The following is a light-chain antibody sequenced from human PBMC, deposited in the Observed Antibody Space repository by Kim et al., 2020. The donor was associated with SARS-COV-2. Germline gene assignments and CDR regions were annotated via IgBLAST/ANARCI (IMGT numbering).Light chain of an antibody. CDR1: SGHSSYA. CDR2: LNSDGSH. CDR3: QTWGTGIWV. Sequence: QLVLTQSPSASAFLGASVKLTCTLSSGHSSYAIACHQQQPEKGHRYLMKLNSDGSHSKGDGIPDRFSGSNSGAERYLTISSLQSEDEADYYCQTWGTGIWVFGGGTKLTVL. V-gene: IGLV4-69*01. J-gene: IGLJ3*02.